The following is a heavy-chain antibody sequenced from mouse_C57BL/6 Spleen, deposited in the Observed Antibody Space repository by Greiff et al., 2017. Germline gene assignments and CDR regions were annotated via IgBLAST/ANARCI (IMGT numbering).Heavy chain of an antibody. Sequence: EVQLVESGGGLVKPGGSLTLSCAASGFTFSSYAMSWVRQTPEKRLEWVATISDGGSYTYYPDNVKGRFTISRDNAKNNLYLQLSHLKAEDTAMYTCARGEGEAMDYWGQGTTVTVSS. CDR2: ISDGGSYT. CDR1: GFTFSSYA. CDR3: ARGEGEAMDY. V-gene: IGHV5-4*01. J-gene: IGHJ4*01.